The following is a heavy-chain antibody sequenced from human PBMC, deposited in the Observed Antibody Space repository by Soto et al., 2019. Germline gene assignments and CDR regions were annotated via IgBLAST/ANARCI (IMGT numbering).Heavy chain of an antibody. Sequence: QVQLVQSGAEVKKPGSSVKVSCKASGGTFSNYAISWVRQAPGQGLEWMGGIIPIFGTPNYAQKFQGRVTITADKSTSTAYMEGRNLRSDDTAVYYCARGWETVGSTTPFAHWGQGTLVTVSS. CDR2: IIPIFGTP. J-gene: IGHJ4*02. D-gene: IGHD1-26*01. CDR3: ARGWETVGSTTPFAH. V-gene: IGHV1-69*06. CDR1: GGTFSNYA.